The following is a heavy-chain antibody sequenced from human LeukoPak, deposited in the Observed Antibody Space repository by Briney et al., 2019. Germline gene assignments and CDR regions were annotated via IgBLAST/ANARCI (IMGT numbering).Heavy chain of an antibody. V-gene: IGHV4-34*01. D-gene: IGHD1-7*01. J-gene: IGHJ5*02. CDR1: GGSFSGYY. CDR3: ARGLELWSNGVWFDP. Sequence: PSETLSLTCAVYGGSFSGYYWSWIRQPPGKGLEWIGEINHSGSTNYNPSLKSRVTISVDTSKNQFSLKLNSVTAADTAVYYCARGLELWSNGVWFDPWGQGTLVTVSS. CDR2: INHSGST.